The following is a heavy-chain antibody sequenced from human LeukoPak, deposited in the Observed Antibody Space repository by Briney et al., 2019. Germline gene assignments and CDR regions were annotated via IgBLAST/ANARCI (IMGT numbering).Heavy chain of an antibody. Sequence: PGGSLRLSCAASGFTFSSYAMSWVRQAPGKGLEWVSSISSSSSYIYYADSVKGRFTISRDNAKNSLYLQMNSLRAEDTAVYYCARAAYCSSGSCSKTPYYFDYWGQGTLVTASS. CDR1: GFTFSSYA. D-gene: IGHD2-15*01. CDR3: ARAAYCSSGSCSKTPYYFDY. CDR2: ISSSSSYI. J-gene: IGHJ4*02. V-gene: IGHV3-21*01.